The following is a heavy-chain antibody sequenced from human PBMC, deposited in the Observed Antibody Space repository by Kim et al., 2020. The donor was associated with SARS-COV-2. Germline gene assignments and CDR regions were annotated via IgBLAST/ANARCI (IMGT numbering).Heavy chain of an antibody. CDR2: INTDTGNP. Sequence: ASVKVSCKASGYTFVAYTINWVRQAPGQGLEWMGWINTDTGNPTYAQGFTGRFVFSADTSVTTAYLQISNLKAEDTAVYYCVRDVHGGTQHFEYWGQGTLVTVSS. J-gene: IGHJ4*02. D-gene: IGHD4-17*01. CDR3: VRDVHGGTQHFEY. CDR1: GYTFVAYT. V-gene: IGHV7-4-1*02.